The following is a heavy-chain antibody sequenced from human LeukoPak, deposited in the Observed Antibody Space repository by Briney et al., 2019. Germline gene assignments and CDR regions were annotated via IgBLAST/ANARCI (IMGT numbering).Heavy chain of an antibody. CDR2: ISAYSGNT. CDR3: ARARSGPKSQNSDY. J-gene: IGHJ4*02. D-gene: IGHD6-19*01. V-gene: IGHV1-18*01. Sequence: ASVKVSCKASGYTFTSYGISWVRQAPGQGLEWMGWISAYSGNTNYAQKLQGRVTMTTDTSTSTAYMELRSLRSDDTAVYYCARARSGPKSQNSDYWGQGTLVTVSS. CDR1: GYTFTSYG.